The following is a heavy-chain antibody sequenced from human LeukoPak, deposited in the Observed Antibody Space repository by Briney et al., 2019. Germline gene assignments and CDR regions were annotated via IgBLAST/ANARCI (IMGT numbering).Heavy chain of an antibody. D-gene: IGHD4-11*01. Sequence: PGGSLRLSCAASGYTLSSSWIYWVRQAPGKGLVWVSRISGDESITTYAVSVKCRFTISRDNAKNTLYLQMNSLRAEDTAVYYCARGLVPGFLDYWGQGTPVTVSS. CDR2: ISGDESIT. V-gene: IGHV3-74*01. CDR3: ARGLVPGFLDY. J-gene: IGHJ4*02. CDR1: GYTLSSSW.